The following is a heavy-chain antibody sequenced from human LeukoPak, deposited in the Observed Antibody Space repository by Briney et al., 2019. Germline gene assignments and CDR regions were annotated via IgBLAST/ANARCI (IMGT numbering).Heavy chain of an antibody. CDR1: GYTFTGSY. V-gene: IGHV1-2*06. CDR2: INPNSGDT. CDR3: ARGIITGAADADC. J-gene: IGHJ4*02. Sequence: ASVKVSCKATGYTFTGSYKHWVRQAPGQGLEWMGRINPNSGDTNYAQNFQGRVTMTRDTSISTAYLELSRLTSDDTAVYYCARGIITGAADADCWGQGTLVTVSS. D-gene: IGHD1-20*01.